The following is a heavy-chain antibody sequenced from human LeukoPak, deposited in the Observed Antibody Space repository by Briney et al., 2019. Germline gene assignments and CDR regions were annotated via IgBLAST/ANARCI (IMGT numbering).Heavy chain of an antibody. V-gene: IGHV4-30-2*01. J-gene: IGHJ3*02. CDR3: ARSMTTVVSDAFDI. Sequence: SETLSLTCAVYGGSFSGYYWSWIQQPPGKGLEWIGYIYHSGSTYYNPSLKSRVTISVDRSKNQFSLKLSSVTAADTAVYYCARSMTTVVSDAFDIWGQGTMVTVSP. D-gene: IGHD4-23*01. CDR1: GGSFSGYY. CDR2: IYHSGST.